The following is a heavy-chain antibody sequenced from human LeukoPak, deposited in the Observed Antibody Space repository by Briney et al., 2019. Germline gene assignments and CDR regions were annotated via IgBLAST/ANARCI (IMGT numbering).Heavy chain of an antibody. D-gene: IGHD2-21*02. CDR2: INAGNGNT. CDR1: GYTFTSYA. J-gene: IGHJ3*02. Sequence: ASVKVSCKASGYTFTSYAMHWVRQAPGQRFEWMGWINAGNGNTKYSQKFQGRVTITRDTSASTAYMELSSLRSEDTAVYYCARRGGICGGDCSDAFDIWGQGTMVTVSS. CDR3: ARRGGICGGDCSDAFDI. V-gene: IGHV1-3*01.